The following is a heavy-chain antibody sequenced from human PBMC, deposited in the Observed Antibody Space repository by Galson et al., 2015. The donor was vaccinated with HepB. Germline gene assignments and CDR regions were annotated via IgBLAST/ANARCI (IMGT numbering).Heavy chain of an antibody. V-gene: IGHV1-69*06. D-gene: IGHD2-2*01. CDR3: ARKVLSRDQLRTTRYFYYGMDL. CDR1: GGTFRSYA. Sequence: SVKVSCKASGGTFRSYAISWVRQAPGQGLEWMGGIIPLFGTTDYAQKFQGRVTITADKSTSTAYMELSSLRSEDTAVYYCARKVLSRDQLRTTRYFYYGMDLWGQGTTVTVSS. CDR2: IIPLFGTT. J-gene: IGHJ6*02.